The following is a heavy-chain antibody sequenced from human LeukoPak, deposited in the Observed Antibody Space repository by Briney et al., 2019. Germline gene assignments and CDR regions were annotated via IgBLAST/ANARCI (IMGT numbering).Heavy chain of an antibody. CDR3: ARDRRGYSYGYEFDY. D-gene: IGHD5-18*01. CDR1: GFTFSSYA. CDR2: ISGSGGST. J-gene: IGHJ4*02. Sequence: GGSLRLSCAASGFTFSSYAMSWVRQAPGKGLEWVSAISGSGGSTYYADSVKGRFTISRDNSKNTLYLQMNSLRAEDTAVYYCARDRRGYSYGYEFDYWAREPWSPSPQ. V-gene: IGHV3-23*01.